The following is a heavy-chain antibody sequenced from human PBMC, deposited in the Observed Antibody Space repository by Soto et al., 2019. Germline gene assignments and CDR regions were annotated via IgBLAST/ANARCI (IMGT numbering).Heavy chain of an antibody. D-gene: IGHD5-12*01. Sequence: GASLKISCEGAGYNFNTSWIGWVRQMPGKGLEWMALIYPGDSDTRYSPSFEGQVTLSVDRSISTAYLQWSSLKASDTAIYYCATSTVSYVDIVSSTTRGYFDHWGQGTLVTVSS. J-gene: IGHJ4*02. V-gene: IGHV5-51*01. CDR3: ATSTVSYVDIVSSTTRGYFDH. CDR2: IYPGDSDT. CDR1: GYNFNTSW.